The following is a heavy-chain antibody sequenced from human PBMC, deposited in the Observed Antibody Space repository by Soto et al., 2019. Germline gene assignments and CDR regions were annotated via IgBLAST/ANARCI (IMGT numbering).Heavy chain of an antibody. D-gene: IGHD6-13*01. CDR1: GGSISSYY. J-gene: IGHJ4*02. Sequence: QVQLQESGPGLVKPSETLSLTCTVSGGSISSYYWSWIRQPPGKGLEWIGYIYYSGSTNYNPSLKSRVTISVDTSKNQFSLKLSSVTAADTAVYYCAARGYSCSWYYIDYWGQGTLVTVSS. CDR3: AARGYSCSWYYIDY. CDR2: IYYSGST. V-gene: IGHV4-59*01.